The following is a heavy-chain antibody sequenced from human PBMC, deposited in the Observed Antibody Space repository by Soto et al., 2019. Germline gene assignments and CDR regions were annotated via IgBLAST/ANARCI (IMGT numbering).Heavy chain of an antibody. D-gene: IGHD1-20*01. CDR3: ARGTRALITSFFAY. J-gene: IGHJ4*02. V-gene: IGHV4-59*03. CDR2: VHESGST. Sequence: SETLSLTCSVSVDAISNYYWSWIRQTPGRGLEWIGCVHESGSTDYNPSLRGRVIISLHTSKSQFSLSLRSATAADTATYYCARGTRALITSFFAYWGQGIPVTVSS. CDR1: VDAISNYY.